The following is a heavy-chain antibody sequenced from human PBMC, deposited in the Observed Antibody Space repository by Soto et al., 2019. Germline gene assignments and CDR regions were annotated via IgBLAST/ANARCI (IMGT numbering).Heavy chain of an antibody. V-gene: IGHV1-18*01. CDR2: ISAYNGNT. D-gene: IGHD5-18*01. CDR1: GYTFTSYG. J-gene: IGHJ6*02. Sequence: QVQLVQSGAEVKKPGASVKVSCKDSGYTFTSYGISWVRQAPGQGLEWMGWISAYNGNTNYTQKLQGRVTMTTDTSTSTAYMELRSLRSDDTAVYYCARVKYSPPYYYYDGMDVWGQGTTVTVSS. CDR3: ARVKYSPPYYYYDGMDV.